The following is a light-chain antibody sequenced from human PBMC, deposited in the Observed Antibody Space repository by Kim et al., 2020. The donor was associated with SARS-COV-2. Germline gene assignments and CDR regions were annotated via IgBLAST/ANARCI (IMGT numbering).Light chain of an antibody. Sequence: GQSDTLSCTGTSSDVGSYNRVSWYQQPPGTAPKLMIYEVSNRPSGVPDRFSGSKSGNTASLTISGLQAEDEADYYCSSYASSSTWVFGGGTQLTVL. V-gene: IGLV2-18*02. CDR3: SSYASSSTWV. CDR2: EVS. CDR1: SSDVGSYNR. J-gene: IGLJ3*02.